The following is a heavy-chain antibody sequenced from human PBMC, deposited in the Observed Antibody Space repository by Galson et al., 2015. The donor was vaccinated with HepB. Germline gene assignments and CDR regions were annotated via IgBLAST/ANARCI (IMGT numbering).Heavy chain of an antibody. V-gene: IGHV1-69*04. J-gene: IGHJ4*02. CDR1: GGTFSSYA. CDR3: AIEMEVNSSGYYADY. Sequence: SVKVSCKASGGTFSSYAISWVRQAPGRGLEWMGRIIPILGIANYAQKFQGRVTITADKSTSTAYMELSSLRSEDTAVYYCAIEMEVNSSGYYADYWGQGTLVTVSS. D-gene: IGHD3-22*01. CDR2: IIPILGIA.